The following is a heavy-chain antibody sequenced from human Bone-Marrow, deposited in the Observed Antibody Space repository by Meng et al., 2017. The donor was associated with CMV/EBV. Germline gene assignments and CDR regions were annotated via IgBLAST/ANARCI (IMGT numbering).Heavy chain of an antibody. V-gene: IGHV4-59*01. CDR3: ARADYYDFWSGSSRPYGMDV. J-gene: IGHJ6*02. D-gene: IGHD3-3*01. CDR1: GFNFSNAW. Sequence: SCAASGFNFSNAWMSWVRQAPGKGLEWIGYIYYSGRTNYNPSLKSRVTISVDTSKNQFSLKLSSVTAADTAGYYCARADYYDFWSGSSRPYGMDVWGQGTTVTVSS. CDR2: IYYSGRT.